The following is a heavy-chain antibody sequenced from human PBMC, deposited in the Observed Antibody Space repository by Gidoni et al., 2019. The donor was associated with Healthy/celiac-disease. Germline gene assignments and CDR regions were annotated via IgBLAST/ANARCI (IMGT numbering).Heavy chain of an antibody. V-gene: IGHV1-24*01. CDR3: ATAHCGGVCPRWFDP. Sequence: QVQLVQSGAEVKKPGASVKVSCKVSGYTLTELSMPWVRQAPGKGLDWMGGFDPEDGETIYAQKFQGRVTMTEDTSTDTAYMELSSLRSEDTAVYYCATAHCGGVCPRWFDPWGQGTLVTVSS. CDR1: GYTLTELS. J-gene: IGHJ5*02. D-gene: IGHD2-8*02. CDR2: FDPEDGET.